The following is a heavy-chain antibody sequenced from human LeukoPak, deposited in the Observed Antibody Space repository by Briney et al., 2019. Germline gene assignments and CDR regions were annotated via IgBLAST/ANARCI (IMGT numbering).Heavy chain of an antibody. J-gene: IGHJ4*02. CDR1: GFTFSSYA. V-gene: IGHV3-23*01. CDR3: ATPGQWLVRGYFDY. D-gene: IGHD6-19*01. Sequence: GGSLRLSCAASGFTFSSYAMNWVRQAPGMGLEWVSAISGSGGSTYYADSVKGRFTISRDNSKNTLYLQMNSLRAEDTAVYYCATPGQWLVRGYFDYWGQGTLVTVSS. CDR2: ISGSGGST.